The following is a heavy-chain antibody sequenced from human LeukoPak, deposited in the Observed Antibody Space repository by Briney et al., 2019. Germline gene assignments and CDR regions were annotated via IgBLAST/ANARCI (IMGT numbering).Heavy chain of an antibody. Sequence: PGGSLRLSCAASGFTFSSYWMHWVRQAPGKGLVWVSRITNDGSKTTYADSVKGRFTISRDNAKNMLYLQMNSLRAEETAVYYCATERAGTSGYIVFDYWGQGTLVTVSS. CDR2: ITNDGSKT. CDR1: GFTFSSYW. V-gene: IGHV3-74*01. J-gene: IGHJ4*02. D-gene: IGHD5-12*01. CDR3: ATERAGTSGYIVFDY.